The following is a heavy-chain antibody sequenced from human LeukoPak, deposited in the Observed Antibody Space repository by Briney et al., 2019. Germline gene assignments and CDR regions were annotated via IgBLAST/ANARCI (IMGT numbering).Heavy chain of an antibody. J-gene: IGHJ4*02. V-gene: IGHV1-46*01. D-gene: IGHD3-22*01. CDR2: INPSGGST. Sequence: ASVKVSCKASGYTFTSYYMHWVRQAPGQGLEWMGIINPSGGSTSYAQKFQGRVTMTRDTSTSTVYMELSSLRSEDTAVYYCASLVDYDSSGYRGLSADYWGQGTLVTVSS. CDR3: ASLVDYDSSGYRGLSADY. CDR1: GYTFTSYY.